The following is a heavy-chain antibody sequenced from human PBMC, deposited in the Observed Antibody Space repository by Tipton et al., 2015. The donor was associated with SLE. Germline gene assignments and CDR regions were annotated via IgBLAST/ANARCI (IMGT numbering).Heavy chain of an antibody. CDR2: IYYSGTS. J-gene: IGHJ3*02. CDR1: GGSITSHY. Sequence: TLSLTCTVSGGSITSHYWSWIRQSPREGLEWIGYIYYSGTSDYNPSLRSRVTISLDTSKNKFSLKLTSVTAADTAVYYCVRKSSDDTFDIWGQGTMVIVSS. V-gene: IGHV4-59*08. CDR3: VRKSSDDTFDI.